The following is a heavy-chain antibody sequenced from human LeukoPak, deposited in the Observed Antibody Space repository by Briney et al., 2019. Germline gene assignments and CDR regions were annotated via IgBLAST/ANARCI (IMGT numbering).Heavy chain of an antibody. CDR1: GASSSSYY. V-gene: IGHV4-59*08. Sequence: SETLSLTCTVSGASSSSYYCSWIRQPPGKGLEWIGYIYHSGRTNYNPSLKSRVTISVDTSKNQFSLKLSSVTAADTAVYYCARQGELAIDYWGQGTLVTVSS. J-gene: IGHJ4*02. CDR2: IYHSGRT. D-gene: IGHD1-26*01. CDR3: ARQGELAIDY.